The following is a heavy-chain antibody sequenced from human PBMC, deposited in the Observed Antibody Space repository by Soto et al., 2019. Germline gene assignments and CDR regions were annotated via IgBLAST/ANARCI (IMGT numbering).Heavy chain of an antibody. CDR3: ARDAIMITFGGDPSDYYYYYMDV. Sequence: ASVKVSCKASGYTFTSYGISWVRQAPGQGLEWMGIINPSGGSTSYAQKFQGRVTMTRDTSTSTVYMELSSLRSEDTAVYYCARDAIMITFGGDPSDYYYYYMDVWGKGTTVTAP. J-gene: IGHJ6*03. D-gene: IGHD3-16*01. CDR2: INPSGGST. V-gene: IGHV1-46*03. CDR1: GYTFTSYG.